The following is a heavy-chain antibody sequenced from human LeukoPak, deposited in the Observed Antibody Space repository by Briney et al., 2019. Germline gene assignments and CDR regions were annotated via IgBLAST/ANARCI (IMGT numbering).Heavy chain of an antibody. D-gene: IGHD3-22*01. J-gene: IGHJ4*02. Sequence: GGSLRLSCAASGFTFSSYAMSWVRQAPGKGLEWVSAISGSGGSTYYADSVKGRFTISRDNSKNTLYLQMNSLRAEDTAVYYCAKDPTYYYDSSGYDYAYWGQGTLVTVSS. CDR1: GFTFSSYA. CDR3: AKDPTYYYDSSGYDYAY. V-gene: IGHV3-23*01. CDR2: ISGSGGST.